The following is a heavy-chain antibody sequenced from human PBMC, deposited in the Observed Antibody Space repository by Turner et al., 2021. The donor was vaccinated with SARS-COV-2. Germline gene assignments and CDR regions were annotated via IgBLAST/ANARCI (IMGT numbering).Heavy chain of an antibody. J-gene: IGHJ4*02. CDR3: GRVSSPVAGIDY. CDR2: IYYSGST. V-gene: IGHV4-59*01. D-gene: IGHD6-19*01. Sequence: QVQLQESGPGLVKPSETLSLTCTVSGGSISGYYWSWIRQPPGKGLEWIGYIYYSGSTKYNPSLKSRVTISVDTSKNQFSLKLSSVAAADTAVYYCGRVSSPVAGIDYWGQGTLVTVSS. CDR1: GGSISGYY.